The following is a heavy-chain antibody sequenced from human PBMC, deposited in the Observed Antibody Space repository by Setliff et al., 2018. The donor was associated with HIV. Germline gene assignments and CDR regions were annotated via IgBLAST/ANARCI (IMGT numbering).Heavy chain of an antibody. V-gene: IGHV3-15*01. D-gene: IGHD3-3*01. J-gene: IGHJ4*02. CDR2: IKSNTDGGTT. CDR1: GFTFSSYE. CDR3: ARERLRFLEWLPLDY. Sequence: GGSLRLSCAASGFTFSSYEMNWVRQAPGKGLEWVGRIKSNTDGGTTDYAAPVKGRFTISRDDSKNTLYLQMNSLKNEDTAVYYCARERLRFLEWLPLDYWGQGTLVTVSS.